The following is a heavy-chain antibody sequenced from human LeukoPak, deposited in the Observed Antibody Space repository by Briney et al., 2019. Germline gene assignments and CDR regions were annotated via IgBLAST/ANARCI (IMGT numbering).Heavy chain of an antibody. D-gene: IGHD6-13*01. CDR2: ISTSGST. CDR1: GGSISSYY. CDR3: ARGRSSWYNFNYYYYMDV. Sequence: KPSETLSLTCTVSGGSISSYYWSWIRQPAGKGLESIGHISTSGSTNYNPSLKSRVTMSVDTSKNQFSLKLSSVTAADTAVYYCARGRSSWYNFNYYYYMDVWGKGTTVTVSS. J-gene: IGHJ6*03. V-gene: IGHV4-4*07.